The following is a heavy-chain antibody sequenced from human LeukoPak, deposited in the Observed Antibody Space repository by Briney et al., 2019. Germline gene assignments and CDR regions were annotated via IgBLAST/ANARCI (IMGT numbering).Heavy chain of an antibody. CDR2: IYYSGST. D-gene: IGHD6-6*01. CDR1: GGSISRSSYY. CDR3: ASFEYSSSSMGY. Sequence: SETLSLTCTVSGGSISRSSYYWGWIRQPPGKGLEWIGSIYYSGSTHYNPSLKSRVTISVDTSKNQFSLKLSSVTAADTAVYYCASFEYSSSSMGYWGQGTLVTVSS. J-gene: IGHJ4*02. V-gene: IGHV4-39*01.